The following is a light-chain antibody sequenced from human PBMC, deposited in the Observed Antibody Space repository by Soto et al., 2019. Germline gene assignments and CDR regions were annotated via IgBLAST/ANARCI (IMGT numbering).Light chain of an antibody. CDR3: QSYDSSLSGSYV. Sequence: QSVLTQPPSVSGAPGQRVTISCTGSSSNIGAGYDVHWYQRLPGTAPKVLIYNNNNRPSGVPYRFSGSKSGTSASLAITGLQADDEADDYCQSYDSSLSGSYVFGTGTKLTVL. CDR2: NNN. V-gene: IGLV1-40*01. J-gene: IGLJ1*01. CDR1: SSNIGAGYD.